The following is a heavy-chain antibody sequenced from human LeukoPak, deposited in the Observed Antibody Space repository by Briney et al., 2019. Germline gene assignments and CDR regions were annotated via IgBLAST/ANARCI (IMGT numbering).Heavy chain of an antibody. CDR1: GGSISIGGHF. Sequence: TLSLTCTVSGGSISIGGHFYSWLRQHPEKGLEWIGYINYSGSTYYNPSFKTRAVVSVDTSKNQFYLKVKSLTAADTAVYFRARDQKWASCLDSWGQGLLVTVSS. CDR3: ARDQKWASCLDS. V-gene: IGHV4-31*03. D-gene: IGHD1-26*01. CDR2: INYSGST. J-gene: IGHJ5*01.